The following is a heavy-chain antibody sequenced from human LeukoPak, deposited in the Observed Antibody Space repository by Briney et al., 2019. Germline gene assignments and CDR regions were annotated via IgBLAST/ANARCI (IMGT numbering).Heavy chain of an antibody. CDR2: IYYSGST. D-gene: IGHD1-1*01. J-gene: IGHJ5*02. Sequence: SETLSLTCTVSGGSISSYYWSWIRQPPGKGLEWIGHIYYSGSTNYNPSLKSRVTISVDTSKNQFSLKLSSVTAADTAVYYCAREDGTTGTTAWFDPWGQGTLVTVSS. CDR3: AREDGTTGTTAWFDP. V-gene: IGHV4-59*01. CDR1: GGSISSYY.